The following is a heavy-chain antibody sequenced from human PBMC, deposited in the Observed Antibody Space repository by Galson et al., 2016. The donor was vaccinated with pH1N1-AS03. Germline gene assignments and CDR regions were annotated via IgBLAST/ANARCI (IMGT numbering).Heavy chain of an antibody. CDR1: GFTFSSSW. CDR3: VKGGTNFDS. Sequence: SLSLSCAASGFTFSSSWMSWVRQAPGKGLEWVANIRQDGSDKYYVDSVRGRFTISRDNAKNSLYLQMNSLRAEDTAVYYCVKGGTNFDSWGQGTLVTVSS. V-gene: IGHV3-7*01. D-gene: IGHD1-26*01. CDR2: IRQDGSDK. J-gene: IGHJ4*02.